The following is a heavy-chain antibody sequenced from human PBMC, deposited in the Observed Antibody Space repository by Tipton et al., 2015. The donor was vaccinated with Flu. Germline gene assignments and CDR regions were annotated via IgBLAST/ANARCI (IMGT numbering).Heavy chain of an antibody. Sequence: LRLSCAVSGDSISNEYFWGWIRQPPGKGLEWIATIHRSGSAYYNPSLKSRVTISVDTSKNQFSLEMRSVTAADMAVYYCARRDFSNYVSDPKSWFDPWGQGILVTVSS. J-gene: IGHJ5*02. CDR3: ARRDFSNYVSDPKSWFDP. CDR1: GDSISNEYF. D-gene: IGHD4-11*01. CDR2: IHRSGSA. V-gene: IGHV4-38-2*01.